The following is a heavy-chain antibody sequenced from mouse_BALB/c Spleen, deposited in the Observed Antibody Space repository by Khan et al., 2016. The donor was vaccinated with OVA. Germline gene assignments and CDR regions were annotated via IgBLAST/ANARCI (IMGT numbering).Heavy chain of an antibody. CDR1: GYSFTGYY. CDR3: ARYGYYYAMDY. Sequence: LVKTGASVKISCKASGYSFTGYYIHWVKQSHGKSLEWIGYISCYNGGTGYNPKFKGKATFTVNTSSSTAYMQFNSLTSEDTAVYYCARYGYYYAMDYWGQGTSVTVSS. CDR2: ISCYNGGT. D-gene: IGHD2-2*01. J-gene: IGHJ4*01. V-gene: IGHV1S34*01.